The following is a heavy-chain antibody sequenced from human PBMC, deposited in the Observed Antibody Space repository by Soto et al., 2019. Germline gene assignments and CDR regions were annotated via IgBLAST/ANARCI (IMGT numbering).Heavy chain of an antibody. D-gene: IGHD3-3*01. Sequence: GGSLRLSCAASGFDFSFFAMHWVRQAAGKGLEYISAISSTGHITYYADSVKGRFTISRDNSKNTLYLQMNSLRAEDTAVYYCARDFITHNWVVILPHYYFDYWGQGTLVTVSS. CDR3: ARDFITHNWVVILPHYYFDY. CDR1: GFDFSFFA. J-gene: IGHJ4*02. CDR2: ISSTGHIT. V-gene: IGHV3-64*04.